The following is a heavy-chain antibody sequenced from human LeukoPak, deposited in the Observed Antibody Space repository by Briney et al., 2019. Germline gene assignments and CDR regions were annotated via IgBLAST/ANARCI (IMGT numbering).Heavy chain of an antibody. CDR2: INHSGNT. CDR1: GGSFSGYY. V-gene: IGHV4-34*01. CDR3: ARREPHGDYGGKIRYYYYMDV. J-gene: IGHJ6*03. D-gene: IGHD4-23*01. Sequence: SETLSLTCAVYGGSFSGYYWSWIRQPPGKGLEWIGEINHSGNTNSNPSLKSRVTMSVDTSKNQFSLKLSSLTAADTAMYYCARREPHGDYGGKIRYYYYMDVWSKGTTITISS.